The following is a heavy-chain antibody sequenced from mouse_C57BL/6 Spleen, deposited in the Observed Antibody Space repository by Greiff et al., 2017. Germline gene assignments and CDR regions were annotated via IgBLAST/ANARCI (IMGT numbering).Heavy chain of an antibody. V-gene: IGHV1-39*01. Sequence: EVQLQQSGPELVKPGASVKISCKASGYPFTDYNMNWVKQSIGKSLEWIGVINPNYGTTSYNQKFTGKPPLTVDQSSSTPSMQLNSLTSEDSAVYSRARGGDYYGFDYWGQGTTLTVSS. CDR3: ARGGDYYGFDY. CDR1: GYPFTDYN. CDR2: INPNYGTT. D-gene: IGHD2-1*01. J-gene: IGHJ2*01.